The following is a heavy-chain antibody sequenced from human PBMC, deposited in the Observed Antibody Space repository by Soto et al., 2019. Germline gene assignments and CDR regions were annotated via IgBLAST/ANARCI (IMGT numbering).Heavy chain of an antibody. V-gene: IGHV1-18*01. D-gene: IGHD3-10*01. Sequence: SWVRQAPGQGLEWMGWISAYNGNTNYAQKLQGRVTMTTDTSTSTAYMELRSLRSDDTAVYYCARSGEDTMVRGVNFDYWGQGTLVTVSS. CDR3: ARSGEDTMVRGVNFDY. CDR2: ISAYNGNT. J-gene: IGHJ4*02.